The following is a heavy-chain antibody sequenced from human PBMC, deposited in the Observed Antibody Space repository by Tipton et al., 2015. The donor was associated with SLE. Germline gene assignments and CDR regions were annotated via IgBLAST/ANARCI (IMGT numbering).Heavy chain of an antibody. CDR2: VSHTRST. D-gene: IGHD6-13*01. J-gene: IGHJ6*02. V-gene: IGHV4-34*01. Sequence: WSWVRQPPGKGLEWIGEVSHTRSTNYNPSLKNRGTISLDTSNNQFSLRLSSVTAADTAVYYCARRGALAAAGVYYYYGMDVWGQGTTVTVSS. CDR3: ARRGALAAAGVYYYYGMDV.